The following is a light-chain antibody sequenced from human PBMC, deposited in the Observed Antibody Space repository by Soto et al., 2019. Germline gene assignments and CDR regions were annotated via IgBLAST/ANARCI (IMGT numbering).Light chain of an antibody. J-gene: IGKJ1*01. CDR2: DAS. Sequence: DIQRTQSPSTLSTSGGDRVTITCRASQSISSWLAWYQQKPGKAPKLLIYDASSLESGVPSRFSGSGSGTEFTLTISSLQPDDFATYYCQQYNSYSPWTFGQGTKVDIK. CDR1: QSISSW. CDR3: QQYNSYSPWT. V-gene: IGKV1-5*01.